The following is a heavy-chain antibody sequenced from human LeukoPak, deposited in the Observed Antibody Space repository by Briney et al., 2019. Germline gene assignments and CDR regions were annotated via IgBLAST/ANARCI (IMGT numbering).Heavy chain of an antibody. D-gene: IGHD3-22*01. Sequence: PGGSLRLSCAASGFTFSRYSTNWVRQAPGKGLEWVSSISSSSSYIYYADSVKGRFTISRANAKNSLYLQVNRHRHADMAVYYCPRRGDSSGYYFDYWGQGTLVTVSS. J-gene: IGHJ4*02. CDR3: PRRGDSSGYYFDY. CDR1: GFTFSRYS. CDR2: ISSSSSYI. V-gene: IGHV3-21*01.